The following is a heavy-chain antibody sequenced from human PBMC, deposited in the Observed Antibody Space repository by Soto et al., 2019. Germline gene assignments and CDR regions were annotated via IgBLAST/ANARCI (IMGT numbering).Heavy chain of an antibody. CDR3: ARSIDP. Sequence: QVQLQESGPGLVKPSQTLSLTCTVSGGSISSGGYYWSWIRQHPGKGLEWIGYIYYSGSTYYNPSVTCRVTISVDTSKIHFALKLSSVTAADTSLYYCARSIDPWGQGTLVTVSS. CDR1: GGSISSGGYY. CDR2: IYYSGST. J-gene: IGHJ5*02. V-gene: IGHV4-31*03.